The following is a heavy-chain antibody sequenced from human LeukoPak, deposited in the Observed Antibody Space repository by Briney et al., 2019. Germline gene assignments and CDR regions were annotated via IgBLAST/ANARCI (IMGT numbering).Heavy chain of an antibody. D-gene: IGHD4/OR15-4a*01. Sequence: GGSLRLSCVGSGFTFSDYAIHWVRQAPGKGLEWVAVSAHDEVGKQFADSVKGRFTLTRDNSRDSVHLQMNRLRDEDTAVYYCAKDRGYGEHEPFESWGQGSLVTVSS. CDR1: GFTFSDYA. J-gene: IGHJ4*02. V-gene: IGHV3-30*18. CDR3: AKDRGYGEHEPFES. CDR2: SAHDEVGK.